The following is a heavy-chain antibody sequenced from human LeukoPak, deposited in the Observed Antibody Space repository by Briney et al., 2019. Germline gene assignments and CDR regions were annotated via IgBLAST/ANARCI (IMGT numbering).Heavy chain of an antibody. CDR1: GGSFSGYY. V-gene: IGHV4-34*01. CDR2: INHSGST. D-gene: IGHD2-21*01. CDR3: ARRPYSSPPLRNWFDP. J-gene: IGHJ5*02. Sequence: SETLSLTCAVYGGSFSGYYWSWIRQPPGKGLEWIGEINHSGSTNYNPSLKSRVTISVDTSKNQFSLKLSSVTAADTAVYYGARRPYSSPPLRNWFDPWGQGTLVTVSS.